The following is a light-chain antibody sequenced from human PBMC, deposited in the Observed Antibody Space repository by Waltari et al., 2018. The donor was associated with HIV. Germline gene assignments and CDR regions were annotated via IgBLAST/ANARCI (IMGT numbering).Light chain of an antibody. J-gene: IGLJ3*02. V-gene: IGLV1-40*01. CDR1: RTNIGAGYD. CDR2: RNV. CDR3: QSYDTSLGGWV. Sequence: QSVLTPPPSVSGAPGQRVTISCTGRRTNIGAGYDVHWYKQPPGTAPKLLIFRNVNRPSGVPDRFSGSKSGTSASLAITGLQAEDEADFYCQSYDTSLGGWVFGGGTKLTVL.